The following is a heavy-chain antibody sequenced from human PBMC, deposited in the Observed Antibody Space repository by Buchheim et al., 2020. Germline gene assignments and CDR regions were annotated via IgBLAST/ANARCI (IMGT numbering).Heavy chain of an antibody. V-gene: IGHV4-59*01. CDR3: ARGGGDHYGGKRGYYGMDV. D-gene: IGHD4-23*01. J-gene: IGHJ6*02. CDR1: GGSISSYY. Sequence: QVQLQQWGAGLLKPSETLSLTCTVSGGSISSYYWSWIRQPPGKGLEWIGYIYYSGSTNYNPSLKSRVTISVDTSKNQFSLKLSSVTAADTAVYYCARGGGDHYGGKRGYYGMDVWGQGTT. CDR2: IYYSGST.